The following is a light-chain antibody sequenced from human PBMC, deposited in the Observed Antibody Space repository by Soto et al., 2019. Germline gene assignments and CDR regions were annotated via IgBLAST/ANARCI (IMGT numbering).Light chain of an antibody. J-gene: IGKJ1*01. CDR2: GAS. CDR1: QSVSSSY. V-gene: IGKV3-20*01. CDR3: QQYGSSPTWT. Sequence: EIVFTQSPGTLSLSPGERATLSCRASQSVSSSYLAWYQQKPGQAPRLLIYGASTRATGIPDRFSGSGSGTDFTLTINRLEPEDSPVYYCQQYGSSPTWTFGQGTKVDIK.